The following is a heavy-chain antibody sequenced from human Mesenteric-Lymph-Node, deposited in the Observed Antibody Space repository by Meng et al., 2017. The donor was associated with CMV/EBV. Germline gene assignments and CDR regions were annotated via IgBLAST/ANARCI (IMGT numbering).Heavy chain of an antibody. CDR1: GFTFSSYW. J-gene: IGHJ6*02. V-gene: IGHV3-74*01. D-gene: IGHD3-3*01. CDR2: INSDGSST. Sequence: GGSLRLSCAASGFTFSSYWMHWVRHAPGKGLVWVSRINSDGSSTSYADSVKGRFTISRDNAKNTLYLQMNSLRAEDTAVYYCARGDDLNYDFWSGYYRYYYYYGMDVWGQGTTVTVSS. CDR3: ARGDDLNYDFWSGYYRYYYYYGMDV.